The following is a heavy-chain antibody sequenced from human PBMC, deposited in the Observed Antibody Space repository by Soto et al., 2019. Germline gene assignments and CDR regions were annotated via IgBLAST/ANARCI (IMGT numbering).Heavy chain of an antibody. D-gene: IGHD2-2*01. V-gene: IGHV4-59*01. J-gene: IGHJ6*02. CDR2: IYHSGSN. CDR3: ARDVNVYGTSRHYYGIDV. CDR1: GDSINTYY. Sequence: SQTLSLTCTGSGDSINTYYWSWLRHPPGTGLELIGYIYHSGSNDYNPSLKSRVTISVDPSKNQFSLRLSSVTDADTAVYYCARDVNVYGTSRHYYGIDVWGRGTTVT.